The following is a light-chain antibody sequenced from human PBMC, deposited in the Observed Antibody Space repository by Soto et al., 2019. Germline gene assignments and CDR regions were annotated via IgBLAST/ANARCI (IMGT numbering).Light chain of an antibody. J-gene: IGLJ2*01. CDR3: AAWDDSLNGVV. CDR2: SNN. CDR1: SSNIGSNT. V-gene: IGLV1-44*01. Sequence: QSVLTQPPSASGTPGQRVTISCSGSSSNIGSNTVNWYQQLPGTAPKLLIYSNNQRPSGVPDRFSGSKSGTSASLAISGLQSEDEADYYCAAWDDSLNGVVFGXGTKVTVL.